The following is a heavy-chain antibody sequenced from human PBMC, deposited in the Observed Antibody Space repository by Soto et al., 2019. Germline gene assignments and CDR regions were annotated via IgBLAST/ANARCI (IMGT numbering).Heavy chain of an antibody. V-gene: IGHV3-48*02. CDR1: GFTFSSYS. J-gene: IGHJ4*02. D-gene: IGHD2-2*01. CDR2: ISSSSSTI. CDR3: ARLPTQYCSSISCYRDH. Sequence: EVQLVESGGGLVQPGGSLRLSCAASGFTFSSYSMNWVRQAPGKGLEWVSYISSSSSTINYADSVKGRFTISRDNAKNSLFLQMNSLRDEDTAVYYCARLPTQYCSSISCYRDHWGQGTLVTVSS.